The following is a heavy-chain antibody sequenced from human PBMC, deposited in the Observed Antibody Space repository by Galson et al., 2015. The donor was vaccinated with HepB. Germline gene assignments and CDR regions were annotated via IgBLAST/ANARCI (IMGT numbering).Heavy chain of an antibody. D-gene: IGHD3-22*01. Sequence: SLRLSCAASGFTFSSYWMSWVRQAPGKGLEWVANIKQDGSEKYYVDSVKGRFTISRDNAKNSVYLQMNSLRAEDTAVYYCARRDIDYYDSSGYSDYWGQGTLVTVSS. CDR2: IKQDGSEK. CDR3: ARRDIDYYDSSGYSDY. V-gene: IGHV3-7*01. J-gene: IGHJ4*02. CDR1: GFTFSSYW.